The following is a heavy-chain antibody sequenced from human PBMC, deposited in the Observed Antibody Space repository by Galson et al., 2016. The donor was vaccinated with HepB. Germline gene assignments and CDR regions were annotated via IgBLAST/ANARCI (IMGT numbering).Heavy chain of an antibody. V-gene: IGHV4-30-2*01. CDR1: GGSISSGRYS. D-gene: IGHD2-15*01. CDR3: ARLDPDRTGGSCYAFDY. Sequence: LSLTCAVSGGSISSGRYSWSWIRQPPGKGLEWIGNIYHSGSTSYNPSLKNRVTISADRSKNQFSLNLTFVTAADTAVYYCARLDPDRTGGSCYAFDYWGQGTLVTVSS. J-gene: IGHJ4*02. CDR2: IYHSGST.